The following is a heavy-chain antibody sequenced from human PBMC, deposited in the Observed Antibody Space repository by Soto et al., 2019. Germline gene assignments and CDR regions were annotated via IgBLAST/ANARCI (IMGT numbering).Heavy chain of an antibody. Sequence: GGSLRLSCAASGFTFSSYAMHWVRQAPGKGLEWVAVISYDGSNKYYADSVKGRFTISRDNSKNTLYLQMNSLRAEDTAVYYCARDLFFGEQDSYGMDVWGQGAMVTVFS. D-gene: IGHD3-10*01. CDR1: GFTFSSYA. CDR3: ARDLFFGEQDSYGMDV. CDR2: ISYDGSNK. V-gene: IGHV3-30-3*01. J-gene: IGHJ6*02.